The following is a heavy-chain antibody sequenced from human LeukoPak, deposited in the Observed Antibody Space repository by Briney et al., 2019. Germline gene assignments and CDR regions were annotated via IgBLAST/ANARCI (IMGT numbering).Heavy chain of an antibody. CDR3: ARASIYYDILTGYYRGSATLDY. Sequence: SETLSLTCTDSGGSISSYYSSWIRQPPGKGLEWIGYIYYSGSTNYNPSLKSRDTISVDTTKNQFSLKLSSVTAADTAVYYCARASIYYDILTGYYRGSATLDYWGQETLVTVSS. V-gene: IGHV4-59*01. D-gene: IGHD3-9*01. J-gene: IGHJ4*02. CDR1: GGSISSYY. CDR2: IYYSGST.